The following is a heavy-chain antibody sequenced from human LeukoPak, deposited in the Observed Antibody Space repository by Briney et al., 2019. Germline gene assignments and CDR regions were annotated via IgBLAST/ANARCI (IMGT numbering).Heavy chain of an antibody. Sequence: SETLSLTCTVSGGSISSYYWSWIRQPPGKGLEWIGYIYYSGSTNYNPSLKSRVTISVDTSKNQFSLKLSSVTAADTAVYYCARGQPSGWSDYWGQGTLVTVSS. CDR3: ARGQPSGWSDY. CDR2: IYYSGST. CDR1: GGSISSYY. V-gene: IGHV4-59*12. D-gene: IGHD6-19*01. J-gene: IGHJ4*02.